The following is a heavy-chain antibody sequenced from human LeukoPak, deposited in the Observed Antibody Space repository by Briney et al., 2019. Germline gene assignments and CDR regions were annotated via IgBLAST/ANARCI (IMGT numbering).Heavy chain of an antibody. CDR2: IYSGGST. CDR3: AKAGGSYYYYYMDV. V-gene: IGHV3-53*01. D-gene: IGHD1-26*01. Sequence: GGSLRLSCAASGFTVGSNYMSWVRQAPGKGLEWVSVIYSGGSTYYADSVKGRFTISRDNSKNTLYLQMNSLRAEDTAVYYCAKAGGSYYYYYMDVWGKGTTVTVSS. J-gene: IGHJ6*03. CDR1: GFTVGSNY.